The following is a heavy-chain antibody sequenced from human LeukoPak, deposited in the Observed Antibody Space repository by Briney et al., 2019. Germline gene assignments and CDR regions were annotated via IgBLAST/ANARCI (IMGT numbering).Heavy chain of an antibody. J-gene: IGHJ4*02. V-gene: IGHV1-69*04. CDR1: GGTFSSYA. CDR2: IIPILGIA. Sequence: ASVKVSCKASGGTFSSYAISWVRQAPGQGLEWMGRIIPILGIANYAQKFQGRVTITADKSTSTAYMELSSLRSEDTAVYYCASNEWELPHFFDYWGQGTLVTVSS. D-gene: IGHD1-26*01. CDR3: ASNEWELPHFFDY.